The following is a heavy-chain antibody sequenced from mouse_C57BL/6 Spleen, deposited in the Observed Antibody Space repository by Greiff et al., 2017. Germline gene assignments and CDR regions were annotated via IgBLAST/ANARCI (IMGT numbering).Heavy chain of an antibody. J-gene: IGHJ1*03. CDR1: GFTFSDSY. CDR3: ARFYYGYDYWYFDV. Sequence: EVMLVESEGGLVQPGSSMKLSCTASGFTFSDSYMAWVRQVPEKGLEWVANINYDGSSTYYLDSLKSRFIISRDNAKNILYLQMSSLKSEDTATYYCARFYYGYDYWYFDVWGTGTTVTVSS. V-gene: IGHV5-16*01. CDR2: INYDGSST. D-gene: IGHD2-2*01.